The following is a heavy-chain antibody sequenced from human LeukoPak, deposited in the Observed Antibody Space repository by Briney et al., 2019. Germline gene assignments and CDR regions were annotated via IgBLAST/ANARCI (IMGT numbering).Heavy chain of an antibody. CDR1: GFTFSDYY. CDR2: ISSSGSTI. D-gene: IGHD6-13*01. V-gene: IGHV3-11*04. Sequence: GGSLRLSCAASGFTFSDYYMSWIRQAPGKGLEWVSYISSSGSTIYYADSVKGRFTISRDNAKNSLYLQMNGLRAEDTAVYYCARSAPDSSSWYVPNWFDPWGQGTLVTVSS. J-gene: IGHJ5*02. CDR3: ARSAPDSSSWYVPNWFDP.